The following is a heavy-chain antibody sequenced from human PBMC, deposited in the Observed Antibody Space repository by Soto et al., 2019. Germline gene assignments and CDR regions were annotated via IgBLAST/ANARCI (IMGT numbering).Heavy chain of an antibody. CDR3: ARGSISRENYYYYYYMDV. Sequence: QVQLQQWGAGLLKPSETLSLTCAVYGGSFSGYYWSWIRQPPGKGLEWIGEINHSGSTNYNPSLKSRVTISVDTSKTQFSLKLSSVSAADTAVYYCARGSISRENYYYYYYMDVWGIGTTVTVSS. D-gene: IGHD2-21*01. V-gene: IGHV4-34*01. CDR1: GGSFSGYY. J-gene: IGHJ6*03. CDR2: INHSGST.